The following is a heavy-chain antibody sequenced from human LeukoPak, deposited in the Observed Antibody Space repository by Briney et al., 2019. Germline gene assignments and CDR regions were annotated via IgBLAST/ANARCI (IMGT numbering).Heavy chain of an antibody. CDR1: GFTFDDYA. Sequence: GGSLRLSCAASGFTFDDYAMHWVRQAPGKGLEWVSLISGDGGSTYYADSVKGRFTISRDNAKNTLYLQMNSLRPEDTAVYYCARGVGTSAHFDYWGQGALVTVSS. CDR3: ARGVGTSAHFDY. J-gene: IGHJ4*02. CDR2: ISGDGGST. D-gene: IGHD1-26*01. V-gene: IGHV3-43*02.